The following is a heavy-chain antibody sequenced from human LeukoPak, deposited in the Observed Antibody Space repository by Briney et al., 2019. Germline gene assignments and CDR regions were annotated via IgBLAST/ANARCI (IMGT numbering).Heavy chain of an antibody. D-gene: IGHD2/OR15-2a*01. CDR1: GFTFSRYA. CDR2: VSYDGSNK. J-gene: IGHJ6*03. V-gene: IGHV3-30-3*01. Sequence: PGGSLRLSCAASGFTFSRYAMHWVRQAPGKGLEWVAVVSYDGSNKYYADAVKGLFTISRDNSKNTLYLQMNSLRAEDTALYYCATTQSYLYYYYYYMDVWGKGTTVTVSS. CDR3: ATTQSYLYYYYYYMDV.